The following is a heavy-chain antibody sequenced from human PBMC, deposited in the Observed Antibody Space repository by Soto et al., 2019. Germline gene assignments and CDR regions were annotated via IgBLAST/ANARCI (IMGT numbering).Heavy chain of an antibody. V-gene: IGHV4-59*08. CDR2: IYYSGST. CDR1: GGSISSYY. CDR3: ARSDGRIITGTTVYALDI. D-gene: IGHD1-20*01. Sequence: SETLSLTCTVSGGSISSYYWSWIRQPPGKGLEWIGYIYYSGSTNYNPSLKSRVTISVDTSKNQFSLKLSSVTAADTAVYYCARSDGRIITGTTVYALDIWGQGTMVTVSS. J-gene: IGHJ3*02.